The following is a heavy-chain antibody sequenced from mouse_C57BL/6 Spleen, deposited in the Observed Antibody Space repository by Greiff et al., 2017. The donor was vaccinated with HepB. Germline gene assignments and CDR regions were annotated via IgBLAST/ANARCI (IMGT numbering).Heavy chain of an antibody. J-gene: IGHJ4*01. V-gene: IGHV1-64*01. CDR2: IHPNSGST. D-gene: IGHD3-2*02. CDR3: ASTAQATMDY. Sequence: VKLMESGAELVKPGASVKLSCKASGYTFTSYWMHWVKQRPGQGLEWIGMIHPNSGSTNYNEKFKSKATLTVDKSSSTAYMQLSSLTSEDSAVYYCASTAQATMDYWGQGTSVTVSS. CDR1: GYTFTSYW.